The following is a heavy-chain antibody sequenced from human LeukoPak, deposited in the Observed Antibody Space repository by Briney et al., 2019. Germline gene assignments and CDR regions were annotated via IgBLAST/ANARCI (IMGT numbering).Heavy chain of an antibody. J-gene: IGHJ1*01. D-gene: IGHD1-26*01. CDR3: ARAGGGSYTKGAHDFQH. V-gene: IGHV4-61*02. CDR1: GGSISSGSYY. CDR2: IYTSGST. Sequence: PSETLSLTCTVSGGSISSGSYYWSWIRQPAGKGLEWIGRIYTSGSTNYNPSLKSRVTISVDTSKNQFSLKLSSVTAADTAVHYCARAGGGSYTKGAHDFQHWGQGTLVTVSS.